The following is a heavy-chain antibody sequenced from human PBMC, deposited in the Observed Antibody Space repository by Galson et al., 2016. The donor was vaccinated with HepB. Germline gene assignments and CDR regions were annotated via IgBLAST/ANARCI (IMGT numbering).Heavy chain of an antibody. CDR3: ARGEKGYSEGAS. J-gene: IGHJ5*02. CDR1: GFTFSSYG. V-gene: IGHV3-30*12. D-gene: IGHD3-22*01. Sequence: SLRLSCAASGFTFSSYGMHWVRQAPGKGLEWVAIISYDGSNNYYADAVKSRFTISRDNSKNTLYLQMDSLRVEDTGFYYCARGEKGYSEGASWGQGTLVTVTS. CDR2: ISYDGSNN.